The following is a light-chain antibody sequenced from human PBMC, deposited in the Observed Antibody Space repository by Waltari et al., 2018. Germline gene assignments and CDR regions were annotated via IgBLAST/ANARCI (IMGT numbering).Light chain of an antibody. CDR2: GNI. V-gene: IGLV1-40*01. J-gene: IGLJ2*01. CDR3: QSFDTGLSHGVL. Sequence: LPRPPPVPGPPGQGFPFPCLGPPPTPGAGLVYPGFQEFPGTAPKLLIYGNINRPSGVPDRFSGSKSGTSASLAITGLQAEDEAVYYCQSFDTGLSHGVLFGGGTKVTVL. CDR1: PPTPGAGLV.